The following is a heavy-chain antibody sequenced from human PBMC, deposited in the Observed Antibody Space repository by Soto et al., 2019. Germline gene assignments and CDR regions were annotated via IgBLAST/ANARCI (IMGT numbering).Heavy chain of an antibody. CDR2: IYYSGST. CDR1: GGSISSSSYY. CDR3: AREGYYGSGSYYNSPYYYYYMDV. D-gene: IGHD3-10*01. V-gene: IGHV4-39*02. J-gene: IGHJ6*03. Sequence: ETLSLTCTVSGGSISSSSYYWGWIRQPPGKGLEWIGSIYYSGSTYYNPSLKSRVTISVDTSKNQFSLKLSSVTAADTAVYYCAREGYYGSGSYYNSPYYYYYMDVWGKGTTVTVSS.